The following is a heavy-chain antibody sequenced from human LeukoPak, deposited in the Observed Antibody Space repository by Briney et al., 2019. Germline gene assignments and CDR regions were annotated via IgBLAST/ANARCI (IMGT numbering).Heavy chain of an antibody. V-gene: IGHV3-7*05. Sequence: GGSLRLSCAASGFTFSSYWMSWVRQAPGKGLEWVADIKQDGSEEYYVDSVKGGFTISRDNAKNSVCLQMNSLRAEDAAVYYCARKHYDSSGYDFWGQGTLVTVSS. J-gene: IGHJ4*02. CDR3: ARKHYDSSGYDF. CDR1: GFTFSSYW. CDR2: IKQDGSEE. D-gene: IGHD3-22*01.